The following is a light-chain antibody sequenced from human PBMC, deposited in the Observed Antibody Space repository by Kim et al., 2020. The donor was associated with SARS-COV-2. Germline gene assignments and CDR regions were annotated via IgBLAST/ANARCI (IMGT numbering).Light chain of an antibody. Sequence: DIQMTQSPSTLSASVGDRVTITCRASQSISSWLAWYQQKPGKAPKLLIYDASSLESGVPSRFSGSGSGTEFTLTISSLQPDDFAIYFCQQYSRYSWTFGQGTKVDIK. V-gene: IGKV1-5*01. CDR2: DAS. CDR3: QQYSRYSWT. CDR1: QSISSW. J-gene: IGKJ1*01.